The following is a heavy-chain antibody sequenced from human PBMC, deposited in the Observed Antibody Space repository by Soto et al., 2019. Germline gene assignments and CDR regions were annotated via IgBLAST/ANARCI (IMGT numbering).Heavy chain of an antibody. CDR3: ARDQDYGDYVFDY. V-gene: IGHV1-3*01. Sequence: GASVKVSCKASVYTFTTYAMHWVRQPPGQRLEWMGWINAGNGNTKYSQKFQGRVTITRDTSASTAYMELSSLRSEDTAVYYCARDQDYGDYVFDYWGQGTLVTVSS. CDR1: VYTFTTYA. J-gene: IGHJ4*02. CDR2: INAGNGNT. D-gene: IGHD4-17*01.